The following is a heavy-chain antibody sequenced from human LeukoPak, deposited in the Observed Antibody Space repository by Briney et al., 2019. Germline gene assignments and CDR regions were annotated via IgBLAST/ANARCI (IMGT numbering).Heavy chain of an antibody. J-gene: IGHJ3*02. CDR2: IIPIFGTA. D-gene: IGHD5-24*01. Sequence: SVKVSCKASGGTFSSYAISWVRQAPGQGLEWMARIIPIFGTANYAQKFQGRVTITTDESTSTAYMELSSLRSEDTAVYYCASLMMVLEMATAMEAFDIWGQGTMVTVSS. V-gene: IGHV1-69*05. CDR1: GGTFSSYA. CDR3: ASLMMVLEMATAMEAFDI.